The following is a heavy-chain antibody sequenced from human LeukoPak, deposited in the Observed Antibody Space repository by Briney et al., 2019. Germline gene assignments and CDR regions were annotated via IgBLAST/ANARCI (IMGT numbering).Heavy chain of an antibody. V-gene: IGHV1-69*13. CDR1: GGTFSSYA. CDR2: IIPIFGTA. Sequence: SVEVSCKAFGGTFSSYAISWVRQAPGQGLEWMGGIIPIFGTANYAQKFQGRVTITADESTSTAYMELSSLRSEDTAVYYCASRTVAVAATYYYYYGMDVWGKGTTVTVSS. D-gene: IGHD2-15*01. CDR3: ASRTVAVAATYYYYYGMDV. J-gene: IGHJ6*04.